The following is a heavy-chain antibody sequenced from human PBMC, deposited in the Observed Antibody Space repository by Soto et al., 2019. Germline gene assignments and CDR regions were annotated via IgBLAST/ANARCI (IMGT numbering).Heavy chain of an antibody. V-gene: IGHV1-8*01. Sequence: QVQLVQSGAEVKKPGASVKVSCKASGYTFTSYDINWVRQATGQGLEWMGWMNTNIGNTGDAHKLQDRVNMTRNTSISTAYMELGRLRSEDTAVYYCARGNKVGYRYPDYYYGMNVRGQGTTVTASS. CDR1: GYTFTSYD. CDR2: MNTNIGNT. J-gene: IGHJ6*02. D-gene: IGHD5-18*01. CDR3: ARGNKVGYRYPDYYYGMNV.